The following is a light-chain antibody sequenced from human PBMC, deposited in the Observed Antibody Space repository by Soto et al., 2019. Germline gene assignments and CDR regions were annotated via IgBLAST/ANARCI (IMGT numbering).Light chain of an antibody. J-gene: IGKJ1*01. CDR3: QQYNYYSWT. Sequence: DIQMTQSPSTLSASVGDRVTITCRASQSISAWLAWYQQKPGKAPKLLIYDASNLESGVPSRFSGSGSGTEFTLTISSLQPADFATYYCQQYNYYSWTFGQGTKVEIK. CDR1: QSISAW. CDR2: DAS. V-gene: IGKV1-5*01.